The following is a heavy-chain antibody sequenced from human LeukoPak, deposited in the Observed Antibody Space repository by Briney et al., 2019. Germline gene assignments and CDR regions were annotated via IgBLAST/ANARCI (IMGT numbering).Heavy chain of an antibody. CDR2: VNADNSNT. CDR3: AVGDYYYDTRFDY. J-gene: IGHJ4*02. D-gene: IGHD3-22*01. CDR1: GFPFTSYA. V-gene: IGHV1-3*03. Sequence: ASVKVSCEASGFPFTSYAIHWVRQAPGQRLEWMGWVNADNSNTKYSQEFQGRVTITRDTSASTAYMDLNSLRSEDMAVYYCAVGDYYYDTRFDYWGQGTLVTVSS.